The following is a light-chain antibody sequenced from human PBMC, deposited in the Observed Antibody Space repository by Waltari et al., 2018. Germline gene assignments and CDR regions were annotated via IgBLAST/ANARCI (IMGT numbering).Light chain of an antibody. CDR2: QAN. V-gene: IGLV8-61*01. CDR1: SDSLSTTSY. Sequence: QTVVTQEPSLSVSPGGTVTLTCALSSDSLSTTSYATWYQQTPGPAPSNFVSQANARSSGVPDRFSGSILGNTAALTITGAQADDESDYYCALYMGSGIWVFGGGTRLTVL. J-gene: IGLJ3*02. CDR3: ALYMGSGIWV.